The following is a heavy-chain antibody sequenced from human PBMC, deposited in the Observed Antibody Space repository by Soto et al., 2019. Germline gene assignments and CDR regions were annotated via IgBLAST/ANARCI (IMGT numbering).Heavy chain of an antibody. D-gene: IGHD6-6*01. CDR3: ARGRLPLILVNYYYYYGMDV. J-gene: IGHJ6*02. CDR1: GGTFSSYA. Sequence: GASVKVSCKASGGTFSSYAISWVRQAPGQGLEWMGGIIPIFGTANYAQKFQGRVTITADESTSTAYMELSSLRSEDTAVYYCARGRLPLILVNYYYYYGMDVWGQGTTVTVSS. V-gene: IGHV1-69*13. CDR2: IIPIFGTA.